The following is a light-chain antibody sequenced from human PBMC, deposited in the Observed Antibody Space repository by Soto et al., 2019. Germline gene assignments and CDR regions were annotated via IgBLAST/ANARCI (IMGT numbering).Light chain of an antibody. CDR1: QSVSSN. J-gene: IGKJ4*01. V-gene: IGKV3D-15*01. CDR3: QQYHDWVT. CDR2: GAS. Sequence: ETVMTQSPGTLSVSPGESATLSCGTSQSVSSNLAWYQQKPGQAPRLLIYGASTRATGIPARFSGSGSGTEFTLIISYLRPEDSAVYFCQQYHDWVTFGGGTRVEI.